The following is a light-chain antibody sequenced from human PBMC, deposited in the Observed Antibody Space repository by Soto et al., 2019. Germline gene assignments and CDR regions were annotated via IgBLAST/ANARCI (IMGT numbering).Light chain of an antibody. V-gene: IGKV3-20*01. CDR1: QTVSSY. J-gene: IGKJ5*01. Sequence: ENVLTQSPGTLLLSPGERATLSCRASQTVSSYLTWYQQRPGQAPRLLIYGASKRATGIPGRFSGSGSGTDFTLTISRLEPEDFALYYCQQYGTSPITFGQGTRLEIK. CDR3: QQYGTSPIT. CDR2: GAS.